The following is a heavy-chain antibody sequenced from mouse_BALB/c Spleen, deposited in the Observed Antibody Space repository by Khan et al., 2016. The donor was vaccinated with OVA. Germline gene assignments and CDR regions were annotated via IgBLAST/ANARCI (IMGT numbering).Heavy chain of an antibody. V-gene: IGHV3-2*02. D-gene: IGHD4-1*01. Sequence: VQLKESGPGLVKPSQSLSLTCTVTGYSITSDYAWNWIRQFPGNKLEWMGYISYSGSTSYNPSLKSRISITQDTSKNQFFLQLNSVTTEDTATYYCAMGRTYWGQGTLVTVSA. CDR2: ISYSGST. CDR3: AMGRTY. CDR1: GYSITSDYA. J-gene: IGHJ3*01.